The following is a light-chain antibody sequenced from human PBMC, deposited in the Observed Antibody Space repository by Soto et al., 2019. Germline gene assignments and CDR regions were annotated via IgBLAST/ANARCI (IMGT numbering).Light chain of an antibody. CDR1: ALPKQF. CDR3: QSSDNSGNFHVV. CDR2: KDS. V-gene: IGLV3-25*02. J-gene: IGLJ2*01. Sequence: SYELTQAPSVSVSPGQTARITCSGDALPKQFAYWYQQKPGQAPVLLIYKDSERPSGIPARFSGSTSGTTVTLTITGVQAEDEADYYCQSSDNSGNFHVVFGGGTKLTVL.